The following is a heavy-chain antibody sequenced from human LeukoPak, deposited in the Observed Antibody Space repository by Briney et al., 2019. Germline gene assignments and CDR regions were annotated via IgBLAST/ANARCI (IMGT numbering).Heavy chain of an antibody. Sequence: SETLSLTCAVYGGSFSGYYWSWIRQPPGKGPEWIGEINHSGSTNYNPSLKSRVTISVDTSKNQFSLKLSSVTAADTAVYYCARGVQQLVPGWFDPWGQGTLVTVSS. D-gene: IGHD6-13*01. J-gene: IGHJ5*02. V-gene: IGHV4-34*01. CDR1: GGSFSGYY. CDR2: INHSGST. CDR3: ARGVQQLVPGWFDP.